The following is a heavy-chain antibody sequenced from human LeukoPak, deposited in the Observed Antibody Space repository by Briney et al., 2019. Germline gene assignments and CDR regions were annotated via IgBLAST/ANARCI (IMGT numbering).Heavy chain of an antibody. D-gene: IGHD3-9*01. CDR3: ARTTYDILTGYSPYYFDY. V-gene: IGHV4-59*01. J-gene: IGHJ4*02. CDR1: GGSISSYY. Sequence: SETLSLTCTVSGGSISSYYWSWIRQPPGKGLEWIGYIYYSGSTNYNPSLKSRVTIPVDTSKNQFSLKLSSVTAADTAVYYCARTTYDILTGYSPYYFDYWGQGTLVTVSS. CDR2: IYYSGST.